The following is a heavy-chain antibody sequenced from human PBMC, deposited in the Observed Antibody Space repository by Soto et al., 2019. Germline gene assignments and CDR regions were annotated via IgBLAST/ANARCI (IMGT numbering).Heavy chain of an antibody. J-gene: IGHJ6*02. Sequence: GASVKVSCKASGGTFSSYAISWVRQAPGQGLEWMGGIIPIFGTANYAQKFQGRVTITADESTSTAYMELSSLRSEDTAVYYCAMRVEITMVYYYYFGMDVWGQGTTVTVS. CDR1: GGTFSSYA. V-gene: IGHV1-69*13. D-gene: IGHD3-10*01. CDR3: AMRVEITMVYYYYFGMDV. CDR2: IIPIFGTA.